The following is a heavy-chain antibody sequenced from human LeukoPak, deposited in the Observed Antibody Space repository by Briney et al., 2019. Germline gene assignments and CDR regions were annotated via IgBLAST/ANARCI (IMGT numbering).Heavy chain of an antibody. CDR2: ISAYNGNT. CDR3: ATTDSMIVVVTLDY. Sequence: ASVKVSCKASGYTFTSYGISWVRQAPGQGLEWMRWISAYNGNTNYAQKFQGRVTMTRNTSISTAYMELSSLRSEDTAVYYCATTDSMIVVVTLDYWGQGTLVTVSS. CDR1: GYTFTSYG. J-gene: IGHJ4*02. V-gene: IGHV1-18*01. D-gene: IGHD3-22*01.